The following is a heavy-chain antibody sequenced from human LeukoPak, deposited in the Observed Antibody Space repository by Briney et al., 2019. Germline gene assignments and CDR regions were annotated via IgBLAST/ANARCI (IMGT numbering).Heavy chain of an antibody. D-gene: IGHD1-7*01. CDR3: ARTIRAQNYAEF. CDR2: MRFDGSNK. Sequence: PGRSLRLSCAASGFAFSRYGMEWVRQAPGKGLWWVSCMRFDGSNKYYADFVKGRFAISKDNSNNRAYLQLNRRTPDDTAGYYCARTIRAQNYAEFWGQGTRVTVSS. CDR1: GFAFSRYG. V-gene: IGHV3-33*07. J-gene: IGHJ4*02.